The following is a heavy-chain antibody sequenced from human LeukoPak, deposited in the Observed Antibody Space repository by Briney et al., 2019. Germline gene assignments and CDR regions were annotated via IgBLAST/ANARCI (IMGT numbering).Heavy chain of an antibody. V-gene: IGHV4-59*12. J-gene: IGHJ4*02. CDR2: IYYSGST. D-gene: IGHD6-6*01. CDR1: GGSISSYY. CDR3: ARDRSIAAHYIDY. Sequence: SETLSLTCTVSGGSISSYYWSWIRQPPGKGLEWIGYIYYSGSTNYNPSLKSRVTISVDTSKNQFSLKLSSVTAADTAVYYCARDRSIAAHYIDYWGQGTLVTVSS.